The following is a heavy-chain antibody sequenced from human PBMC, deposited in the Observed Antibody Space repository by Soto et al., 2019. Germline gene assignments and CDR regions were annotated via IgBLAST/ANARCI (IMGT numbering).Heavy chain of an antibody. J-gene: IGHJ4*02. D-gene: IGHD3-3*01. CDR2: ISAYNGNT. CDR1: GYTFTSYG. CDR3: ARDLYYDFWSGYSDY. Sequence: QVQLVQSGAEVKKPGASVKVSCKASGYTFTSYGISWVRQAPGQGLEWMGWISAYNGNTNYAQKLQGRVTMTTDTSTSTAYMELRSLRSGDTAVYYCARDLYYDFWSGYSDYWGQGTLVTVSS. V-gene: IGHV1-18*01.